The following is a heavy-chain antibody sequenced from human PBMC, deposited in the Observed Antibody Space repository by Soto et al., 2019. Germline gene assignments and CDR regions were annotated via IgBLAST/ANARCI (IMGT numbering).Heavy chain of an antibody. CDR1: GFTISDYG. CDR3: AKVTVPTTYYQYYGLDV. CDR2: ISNNGNEK. D-gene: IGHD2-21*01. J-gene: IGHJ6*02. Sequence: QVQLVESGGGVVQPGRSLRLSCAASGFTISDYGMHWVRQAPGRGLEWVAVISNNGNEKQYGDSVTGRFIISRDNSKDTLYLEMNTLTYDDTGVYFCAKVTVPTTYYQYYGLDVWGQGTTLAVSS. V-gene: IGHV3-30*18.